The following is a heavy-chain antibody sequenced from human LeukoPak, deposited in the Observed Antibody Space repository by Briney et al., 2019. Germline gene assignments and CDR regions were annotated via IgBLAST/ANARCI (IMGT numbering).Heavy chain of an antibody. CDR1: GGTFSSCA. Sequence: GASVKVSCKASGGTFSSCAISWVRQAPGQGLEWMGGIIPIFGTANYAQKFQGRVTITADKSTSTAYMELSSLRSEDTAVYYCARGRPANYDFWSGCYYYYYMDVWGKGTTVTVSS. D-gene: IGHD3-3*01. V-gene: IGHV1-69*06. J-gene: IGHJ6*03. CDR2: IIPIFGTA. CDR3: ARGRPANYDFWSGCYYYYYMDV.